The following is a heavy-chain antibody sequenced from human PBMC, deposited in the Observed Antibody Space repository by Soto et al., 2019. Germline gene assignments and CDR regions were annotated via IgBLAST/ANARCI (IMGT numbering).Heavy chain of an antibody. CDR2: IYYTGKT. Sequence: PSETLSLTCTVSGGSISTTYYYWGWIRQPPGKGLEWIGSIYYTGKTYYNPSLKSRVAISVDTSKNQFSLMLTSVTAADTAVYYCARDRFNWNYLENYYYYYGMDVWGQGTTVTVSS. J-gene: IGHJ6*02. CDR3: ARDRFNWNYLENYYYYYGMDV. D-gene: IGHD1-7*01. V-gene: IGHV4-39*02. CDR1: GGSISTTYYY.